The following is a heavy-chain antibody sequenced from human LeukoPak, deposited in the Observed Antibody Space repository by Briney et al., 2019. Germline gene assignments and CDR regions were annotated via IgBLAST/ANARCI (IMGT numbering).Heavy chain of an antibody. Sequence: SETLSLTCTVSGGSISSYYWSWIRQPPGKGLEWIGYIYYSGSTNYNPSLKSRVTISVDTSKNQFSLKLSSVTAADTAVYYCARGYSSGWYMGFDYWGQGTLVTVSS. CDR3: ARGYSSGWYMGFDY. CDR2: IYYSGST. J-gene: IGHJ4*02. D-gene: IGHD6-19*01. V-gene: IGHV4-59*08. CDR1: GGSISSYY.